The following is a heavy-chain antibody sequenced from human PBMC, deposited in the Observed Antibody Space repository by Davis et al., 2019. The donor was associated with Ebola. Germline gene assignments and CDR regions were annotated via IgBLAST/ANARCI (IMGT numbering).Heavy chain of an antibody. CDR1: GFIFSSYA. CDR2: IRGDGDVT. CDR3: TRDPLMHGATFDY. V-gene: IGHV3-23*01. D-gene: IGHD1-26*01. Sequence: GESLKISCTASGFIFSSYAMAWVRQAPGKGLEWVSAIRGDGDVTHYGDSVKGRFTISRDNAKNTLYLQMSSLRAEDTGVYYCTRDPLMHGATFDYWGLGTLVTVSS. J-gene: IGHJ4*02.